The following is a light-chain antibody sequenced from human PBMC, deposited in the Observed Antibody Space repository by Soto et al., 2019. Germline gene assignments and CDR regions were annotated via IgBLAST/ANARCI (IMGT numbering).Light chain of an antibody. V-gene: IGKV3-20*01. CDR3: QQYHNTPIT. J-gene: IGKJ5*01. CDR1: QSVSSNY. Sequence: EIVLTQSPGTLSLSPGERATLSCRASQSVSSNYLAWYQQIPGQAPRLLIYSVSSRAAGIPDRFSGSGSGTDFTLTINRLEPEDFAVYYCQQYHNTPITFGQGTRLE. CDR2: SVS.